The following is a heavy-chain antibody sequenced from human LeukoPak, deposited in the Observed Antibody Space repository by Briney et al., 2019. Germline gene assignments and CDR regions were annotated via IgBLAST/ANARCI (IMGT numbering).Heavy chain of an antibody. CDR2: ISSSSSYI. CDR3: ARDRDSSWYDY. D-gene: IGHD6-13*01. CDR1: GFTFSSYW. V-gene: IGHV3-21*01. J-gene: IGHJ4*02. Sequence: GGSLRLSCAASGFTFSSYWMNWARQAPGKGLEWVSSISSSSSYIYYADSVKGRFTISRDNAKNSLYLQMNSLRAEDTAVYYCARDRDSSWYDYWGQGTLVTVSS.